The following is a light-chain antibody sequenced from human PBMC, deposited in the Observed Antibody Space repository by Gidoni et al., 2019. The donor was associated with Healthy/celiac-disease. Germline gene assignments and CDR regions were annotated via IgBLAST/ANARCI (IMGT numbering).Light chain of an antibody. CDR1: QSISSY. Sequence: DIQITQSPSSLSASVGDRVSITCRASQSISSYLNWYQQKPGKAPKLLIYAASSLQSGVPSRFSGSGSGTDFTLTISSLQPEYFASYYCQQSYSLYTFGQXTKLEIK. CDR2: AAS. J-gene: IGKJ2*01. V-gene: IGKV1-39*01. CDR3: QQSYSLYT.